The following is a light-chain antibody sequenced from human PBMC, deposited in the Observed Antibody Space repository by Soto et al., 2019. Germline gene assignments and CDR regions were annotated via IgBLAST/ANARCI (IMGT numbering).Light chain of an antibody. J-gene: IGKJ1*01. Sequence: EIVMTQSPATLFVSPGEKATLSCRASQSVSSDLAWYQQKPGQAPRLLIYGASNRASAFPARFSGSGSGTDFSLTISSLQSEDRAVYYCQKYNGWPHTFGQGTRVEIK. V-gene: IGKV3-15*01. CDR2: GAS. CDR3: QKYNGWPHT. CDR1: QSVSSD.